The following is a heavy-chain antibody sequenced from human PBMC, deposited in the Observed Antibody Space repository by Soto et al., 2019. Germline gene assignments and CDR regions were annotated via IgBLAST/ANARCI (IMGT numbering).Heavy chain of an antibody. CDR2: IGSSSTTI. D-gene: IGHD6-13*01. CDR3: AREQQLAFDN. J-gene: IGHJ4*02. V-gene: IGHV3-48*01. Sequence: TGGSLRLSCAASGFTFSSYGMHWVRQAPGKGLEWLSYIGSSSTTIYYADSVKGRFIISRDNAKNSLYLQMNSLRPEDTAVYYCAREQQLAFDNWGQGTRVTVSS. CDR1: GFTFSSYG.